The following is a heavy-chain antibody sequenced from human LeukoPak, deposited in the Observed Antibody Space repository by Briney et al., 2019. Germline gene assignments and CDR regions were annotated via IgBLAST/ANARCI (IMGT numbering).Heavy chain of an antibody. CDR3: ARYCSGGSCSMYYFDY. D-gene: IGHD2-15*01. CDR2: INHSGST. J-gene: IGHJ4*02. Sequence: PSETLSLTCAVYGGSFSGYYWSWIRQPPGKGLEWIGEINHSGSTNYNPSLESRVTISVDTSKNQFSLKLSSVTAADTAVYYCARYCSGGSCSMYYFDYWGQGTLVTVSS. CDR1: GGSFSGYY. V-gene: IGHV4-34*01.